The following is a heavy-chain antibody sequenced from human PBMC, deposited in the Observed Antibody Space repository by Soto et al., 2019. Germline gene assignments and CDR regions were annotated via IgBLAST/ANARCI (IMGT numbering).Heavy chain of an antibody. CDR3: ARDTGTSCSGGTCYATFDS. CDR2: SYYSGTT. J-gene: IGHJ4*02. Sequence: SETLSLTCTVSGGSINSYYWNWVRQPPGKGLEWIGYSYYSGTTNYNPSLKSRVTISVDRSKNQFSLRLSSVTAADSAIYFCARDTGTSCSGGTCYATFDSWGQGTLVTVSS. CDR1: GGSINSYY. V-gene: IGHV4-59*01. D-gene: IGHD2-15*01.